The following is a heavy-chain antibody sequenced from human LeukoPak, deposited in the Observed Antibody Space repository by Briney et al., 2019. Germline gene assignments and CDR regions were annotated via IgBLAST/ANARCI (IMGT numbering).Heavy chain of an antibody. D-gene: IGHD7-27*01. V-gene: IGHV3-23*01. Sequence: GGSLRLSCVGSGFSFISVWLNWVRQAPGKGLEWVSTITTSDGNTYYADSVKGRFTVSRDNSKNTLFLQMNSLRAEDTAVYYCAKDGGLWVSAHWGDSWGRGTLVTVSS. J-gene: IGHJ4*02. CDR2: ITTSDGNT. CDR1: GFSFISVW. CDR3: AKDGGLWVSAHWGDS.